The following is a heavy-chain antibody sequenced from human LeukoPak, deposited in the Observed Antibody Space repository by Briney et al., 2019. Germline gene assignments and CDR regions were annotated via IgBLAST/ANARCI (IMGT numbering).Heavy chain of an antibody. CDR2: ISSSSSYI. J-gene: IGHJ4*02. D-gene: IGHD5-18*01. Sequence: GGSLRLSCAASGFTFSSYSMNWVRQAPGKGLEWVSSISSSSSYIYYADSVKGRFTISRDNAKNSLYLQMNRLRAEDTAVYYCARERASTAMADYWGQGTLVTVSS. CDR3: ARERASTAMADY. CDR1: GFTFSSYS. V-gene: IGHV3-21*01.